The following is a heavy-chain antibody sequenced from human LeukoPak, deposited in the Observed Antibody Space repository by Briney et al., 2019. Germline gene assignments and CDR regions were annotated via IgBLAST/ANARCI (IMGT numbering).Heavy chain of an antibody. D-gene: IGHD4-23*01. CDR2: IASDGSST. J-gene: IGHJ4*02. CDR1: GFTFSSYW. Sequence: PGGSLRLSCAASGFTFSSYWMNWVRQAPGKGLVWVSRIASDGSSTTYADSVKGRFSISRDNAKNTLHLQMNSLRAEDTAVYYCARGRPHGNDYWGQGTLVTVSS. CDR3: ARGRPHGNDY. V-gene: IGHV3-74*01.